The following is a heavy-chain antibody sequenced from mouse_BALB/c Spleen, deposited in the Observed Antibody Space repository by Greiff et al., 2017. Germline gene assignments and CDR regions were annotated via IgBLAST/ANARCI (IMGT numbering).Heavy chain of an antibody. Sequence: EVMLVESGGGLVKPGGSLKLSCAASGFTFSSYAMSWVRQTPETRLEWVASISSGGSTYYPDSVKGRFTISRDNARNILYLQMSSLRSEDTAMHYCARVYGSSEGYAMDYWGQGTSVTVSS. J-gene: IGHJ4*01. V-gene: IGHV5-6-5*01. CDR3: ARVYGSSEGYAMDY. CDR1: GFTFSSYA. CDR2: ISSGGST. D-gene: IGHD1-1*01.